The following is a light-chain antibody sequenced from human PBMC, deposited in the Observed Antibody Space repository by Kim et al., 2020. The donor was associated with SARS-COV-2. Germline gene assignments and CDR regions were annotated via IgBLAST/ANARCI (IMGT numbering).Light chain of an antibody. CDR3: QHYGFVPPYT. J-gene: IGKJ2*01. V-gene: IGKV3-20*01. CDR1: QTVNNNH. CDR2: GAS. Sequence: SPGERAILSCRASQTVNNNHLAWYQHRPGQAPRLLIYGASTRATGIPDRFSGSGSGTDFMLTITRLEPEDFAVYYCQHYGFVPPYTFAHGTKLEI.